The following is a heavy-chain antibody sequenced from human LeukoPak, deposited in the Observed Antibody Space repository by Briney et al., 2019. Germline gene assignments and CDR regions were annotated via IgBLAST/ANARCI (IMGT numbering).Heavy chain of an antibody. CDR3: AGGLGYCSSTSCYDGRGYYYYGMDV. CDR1: GGTFSSYA. Sequence: SVKVSCKASGGTFSSYAISWVRQAPGQGLEWMGGIIPIFGTANYAQKFQGRVTITADESTSTAYMELSSLRSEDTAVYYCAGGLGYCSSTSCYDGRGYYYYGMDVWGKGTTVTVSS. CDR2: IIPIFGTA. D-gene: IGHD2-2*01. J-gene: IGHJ6*04. V-gene: IGHV1-69*13.